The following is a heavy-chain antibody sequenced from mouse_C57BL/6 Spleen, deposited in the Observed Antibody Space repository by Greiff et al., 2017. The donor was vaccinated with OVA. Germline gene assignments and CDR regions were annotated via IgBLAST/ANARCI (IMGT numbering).Heavy chain of an antibody. CDR3: ARDESWFAY. J-gene: IGHJ3*01. CDR2: ISYDGSN. V-gene: IGHV3-6*01. CDR1: GYSITSGYY. Sequence: EVQVVESGPGLVKPSQSLSLTCSVTGYSITSGYYWNWIRQFPGNKLEWMGYISYDGSNNYNPSLKNRISITRDTSKNQFFLKLNSVTTEDTATYYCARDESWFAYWGQGTLVTVSA.